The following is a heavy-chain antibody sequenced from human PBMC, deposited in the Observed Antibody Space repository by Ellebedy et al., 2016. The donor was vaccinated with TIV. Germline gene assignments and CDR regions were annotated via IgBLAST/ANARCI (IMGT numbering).Heavy chain of an antibody. Sequence: ASVKVSCKVSGYTLTELSMHWVRQAPAKGLEWMGGFDPEDGETIYAQKFQGRVTMTEDTSTDTAYMELSSLRSEDTAVYYCATSPNTRFRYYYDSSAYYGFDIWGQGTMVTVSS. V-gene: IGHV1-24*01. CDR3: ATSPNTRFRYYYDSSAYYGFDI. CDR2: FDPEDGET. D-gene: IGHD3-22*01. J-gene: IGHJ3*02. CDR1: GYTLTELS.